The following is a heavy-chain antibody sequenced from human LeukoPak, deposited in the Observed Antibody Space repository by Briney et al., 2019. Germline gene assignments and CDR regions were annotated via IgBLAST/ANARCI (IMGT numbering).Heavy chain of an antibody. V-gene: IGHV4-4*07. D-gene: IGHD6-19*01. Sequence: SETLSLTCTVSGGSISSYYWSWIRQPAGKGLEWIGRIYSGGSTNYNPSLRSRVTMSVDTSKNQFSLKLTSMTAADTAVYYCARGPRSGWGYFDYWGQGTLVIVSS. J-gene: IGHJ4*02. CDR1: GGSISSYY. CDR3: ARGPRSGWGYFDY. CDR2: IYSGGST.